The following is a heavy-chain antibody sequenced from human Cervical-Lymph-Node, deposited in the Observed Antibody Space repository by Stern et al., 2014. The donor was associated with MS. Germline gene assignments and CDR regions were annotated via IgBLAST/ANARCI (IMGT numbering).Heavy chain of an antibody. J-gene: IGHJ4*02. Sequence: QVQLVQSGGGVVQPGRSLRLSCAASGFPFSSFGMHWVRQAPGKGLEWVAAISYDGSKKDYADSVKGRFTMSRDNAKNTLYLQMNSLRAEDKAVYYCARGDIVVAPATSATFDCWGQGTLVTVSS. D-gene: IGHD2-2*01. V-gene: IGHV3-33*01. CDR1: GFPFSSFG. CDR2: ISYDGSKK. CDR3: ARGDIVVAPATSATFDC.